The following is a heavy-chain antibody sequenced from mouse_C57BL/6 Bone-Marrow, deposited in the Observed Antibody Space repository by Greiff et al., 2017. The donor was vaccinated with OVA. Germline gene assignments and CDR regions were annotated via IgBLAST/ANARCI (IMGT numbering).Heavy chain of an antibody. D-gene: IGHD2-4*01. V-gene: IGHV1-9*01. CDR3: AREGFYCDYSFDY. J-gene: IGHJ2*01. CDR2: ILPGSGST. CDR1: GYTFTGYW. Sequence: QVQLQQSGAELMKPGASVKLSCKATGYTFTGYWIEWVKQRPGHGLEWIGEILPGSGSTTYNDKFKGKASFTADTSSNTAYMQLSSLTAEDSAIYYCAREGFYCDYSFDYWGQGTTLTVST.